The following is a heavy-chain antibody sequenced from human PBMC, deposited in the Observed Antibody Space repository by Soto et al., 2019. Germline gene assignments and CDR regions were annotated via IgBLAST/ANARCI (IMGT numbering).Heavy chain of an antibody. D-gene: IGHD6-6*01. CDR2: ISSSSSYI. CDR3: ARDERDGSSSVVYYYYYYMDV. V-gene: IGHV3-21*01. Sequence: GGSLRLSCAASGFTFSSYSMNWVRQAPGKGLEWVSSISSSSSYIYYADSVKGRFTISRDNAKNSLYLQMNSLRAEDTAVYYCARDERDGSSSVVYYYYYYMDVWGKGTTVTVSS. J-gene: IGHJ6*03. CDR1: GFTFSSYS.